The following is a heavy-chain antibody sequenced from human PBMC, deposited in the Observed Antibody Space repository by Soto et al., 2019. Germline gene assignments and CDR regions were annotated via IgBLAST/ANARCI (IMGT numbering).Heavy chain of an antibody. Sequence: QVHLQESGPGLVKPSGTLSLICTVSGNSMFNYYWSWIRQPAGKGLEWICRVYTDGTAIYNPSLKSRVTMSVDMSKNQCSLNVNSVTAADTAVYCCATGGFVDGDYMHHVMDVWGQGATVIVS. D-gene: IGHD4-17*01. J-gene: IGHJ6*02. V-gene: IGHV4-4*07. CDR3: ATGGFVDGDYMHHVMDV. CDR1: GNSMFNYY. CDR2: VYTDGTA.